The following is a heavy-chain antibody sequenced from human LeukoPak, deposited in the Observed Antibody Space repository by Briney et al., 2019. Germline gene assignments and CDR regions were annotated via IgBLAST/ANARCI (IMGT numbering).Heavy chain of an antibody. CDR2: IKQDGSEK. D-gene: IGHD3-3*01. Sequence: GGSLRLSCAASGFTFSSYWMSWVRQAPGKGLEWVANIKQDGSEKYYVDSVKGRFTISRDNAKNSLYLQMNSLRAEDTAVYYCASCDDFWSGYYDYWGQGTLVTVSS. CDR3: ASCDDFWSGYYDY. J-gene: IGHJ4*02. V-gene: IGHV3-7*01. CDR1: GFTFSSYW.